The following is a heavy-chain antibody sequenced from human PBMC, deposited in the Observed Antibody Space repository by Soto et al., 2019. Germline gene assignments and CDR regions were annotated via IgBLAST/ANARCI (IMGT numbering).Heavy chain of an antibody. CDR3: ARNLGLGLLRWNWFDP. V-gene: IGHV4-61*01. CDR1: GGSVSSGSYY. Sequence: QVQLQESGPGLVKPSETLSLTCTVSGGSVSSGSYYWSWIRQPPGKGLEWIGYIYYSGSTNYNPSLKRRLSISVDTSKKQFSLKLSSVTAADTAVYYCARNLGLGLLRWNWFDPWGQGTLVTVSS. CDR2: IYYSGST. D-gene: IGHD2-15*01. J-gene: IGHJ5*02.